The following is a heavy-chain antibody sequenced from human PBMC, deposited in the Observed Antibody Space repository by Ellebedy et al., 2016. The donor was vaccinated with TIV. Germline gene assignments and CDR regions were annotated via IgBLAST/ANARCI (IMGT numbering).Heavy chain of an antibody. CDR1: GGTISSNNW. Sequence: SETLSLTCDVSGGTISSNNWWSWVRQPPGKGLEWIGEINHSGSTNYNPSLKSRVSISVDTSKNQFSLRLTSVTAADTAIFYCARGLVSGRALDYWGQGTLVTVSS. CDR2: INHSGST. D-gene: IGHD2-15*01. CDR3: ARGLVSGRALDY. J-gene: IGHJ4*02. V-gene: IGHV4-4*02.